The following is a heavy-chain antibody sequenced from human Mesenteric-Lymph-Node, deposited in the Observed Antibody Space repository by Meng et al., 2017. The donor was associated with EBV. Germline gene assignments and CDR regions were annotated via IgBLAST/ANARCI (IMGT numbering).Heavy chain of an antibody. CDR3: ARVQGYYYDSSGYFYDAFDI. V-gene: IGHV4-39*07. CDR2: IYYSGST. CDR1: GGSISSSSYY. Sequence: QLQRQGSGPGLVKPSETLSLTCTVSGGSISSSSYYWGWIRQPPGKGLEWIGSIYYSGSTYYNPSLKSRVTISVDTSKNQFSLKLTSVTAADTAVYYCARVQGYYYDSSGYFYDAFDIWGQGTMVTVSS. D-gene: IGHD3-22*01. J-gene: IGHJ3*02.